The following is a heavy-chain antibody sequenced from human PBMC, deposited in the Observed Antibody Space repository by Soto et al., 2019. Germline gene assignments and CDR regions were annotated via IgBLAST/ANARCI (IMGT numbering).Heavy chain of an antibody. CDR2: ISAYNGNT. CDR3: ARGRYSSSWIDAFDI. D-gene: IGHD6-13*01. V-gene: IGHV1-18*04. CDR1: GYTFTSYC. J-gene: IGHJ3*02. Sequence: SGKVCCKATGYTFTSYCISWVREAPGQGLEWMGWISAYNGNTNYAQKLQGRVTMTTDTSTSTAYMELRSLRSDDTAVYYCARGRYSSSWIDAFDIWGQGTMVTVSS.